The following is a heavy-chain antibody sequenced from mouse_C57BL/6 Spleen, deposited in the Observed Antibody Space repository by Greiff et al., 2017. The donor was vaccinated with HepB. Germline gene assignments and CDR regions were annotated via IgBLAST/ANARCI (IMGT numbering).Heavy chain of an antibody. J-gene: IGHJ4*01. Sequence: QVQLQQPGAELVKPGASVKLSCKASGYTFTSYWMHWVKQRPGPGLEWIGDIYPGSGSTNYNEKFKSKATLTVDTSSSTAYMQLSILTSEDSAVYYCARVAAQAYYAIDYWGQGTSVTVSS. CDR2: IYPGSGST. V-gene: IGHV1-55*01. CDR1: GYTFTSYW. CDR3: ARVAAQAYYAIDY. D-gene: IGHD3-2*02.